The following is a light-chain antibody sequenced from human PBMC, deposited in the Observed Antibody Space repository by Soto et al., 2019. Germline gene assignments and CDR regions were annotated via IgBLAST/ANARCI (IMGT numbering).Light chain of an antibody. CDR1: QSVSSY. V-gene: IGKV3-11*01. CDR3: QQSSTWPLT. CDR2: DAS. Sequence: EIVLTQSPATLSLSPGERATLSCRASQSVSSYLAWYQQKPGQAPRLLIYDASNRATGIPARFSGSGSGTDFTLTISSLEPGDFAVYYCQQSSTWPLTFGGGTKVEIK. J-gene: IGKJ4*01.